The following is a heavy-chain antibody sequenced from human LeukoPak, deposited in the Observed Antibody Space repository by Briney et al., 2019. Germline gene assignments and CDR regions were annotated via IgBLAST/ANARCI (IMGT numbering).Heavy chain of an antibody. J-gene: IGHJ4*02. D-gene: IGHD2-2*01. CDR3: AKSRTSPAYFDY. CDR2: IRYDGSNK. V-gene: IGHV3-30*02. Sequence: GGSLRLSCAASGFAFSSYGMHWVRQAPGKGLEWVAFIRYDGSNKYYADSVKGRFTISRDNSKNTLYLQMNSLRAEDTAVYYCAKSRTSPAYFDYWGQGTLVTVSS. CDR1: GFAFSSYG.